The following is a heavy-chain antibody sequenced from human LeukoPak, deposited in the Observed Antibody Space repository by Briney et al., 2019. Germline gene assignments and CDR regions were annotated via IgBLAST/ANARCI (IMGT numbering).Heavy chain of an antibody. J-gene: IGHJ5*02. Sequence: TSETLSLTCTVSGGSISSYYWSWIRLPPGKGLEWLGYIYYSGSTNYNPSLKSRVTISVDTSKNQFSLKLSSLTAADTAVYYCARRVSMVVGSPYNWFDPWGQGTLVTVSS. CDR3: ARRVSMVVGSPYNWFDP. D-gene: IGHD4/OR15-4a*01. CDR1: GGSISSYY. V-gene: IGHV4-59*08. CDR2: IYYSGST.